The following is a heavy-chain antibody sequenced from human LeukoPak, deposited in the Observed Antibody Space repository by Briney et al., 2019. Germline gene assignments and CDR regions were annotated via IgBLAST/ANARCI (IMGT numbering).Heavy chain of an antibody. J-gene: IGHJ4*02. CDR3: ANNIAAAGTDY. D-gene: IGHD6-13*01. CDR2: ISGSGGST. Sequence: GGSLRLSCAASGFTFSSYAMSWVRQAQGKGLEWVSAISGSGGSTYYADSVKGRFTISRDNSKNTLYLQMNSLRAEDTAVYYCANNIAAAGTDYWGQGTLVTVSS. V-gene: IGHV3-23*01. CDR1: GFTFSSYA.